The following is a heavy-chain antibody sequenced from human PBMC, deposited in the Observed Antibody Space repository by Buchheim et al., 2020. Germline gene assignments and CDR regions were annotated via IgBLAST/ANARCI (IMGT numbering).Heavy chain of an antibody. J-gene: IGHJ4*02. D-gene: IGHD2-15*01. CDR3: ARGAALDY. CDR2: ISYDGSNK. CDR1: GFTFSSYA. Sequence: QVQLVESGGGVVQPGRSLRLSCAASGFTFSSYAMHWVRQAPGKGLEWVAVISYDGSNKYYADSVKGRFTISRDNAKNSLYLQMNSLRAEDTAVYYCARGAALDYWGQGTL. V-gene: IGHV3-30-3*01.